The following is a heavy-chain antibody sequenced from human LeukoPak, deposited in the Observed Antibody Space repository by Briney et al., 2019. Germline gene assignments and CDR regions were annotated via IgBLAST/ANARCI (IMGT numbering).Heavy chain of an antibody. V-gene: IGHV4-39*01. CDR1: GGSISSSSYY. CDR3: ARQGYYYDSSGAVYFDY. D-gene: IGHD3-22*01. Sequence: SETLSLTCTVSGGSISSSSYYWGWIRQPPGKGLEWIGSIYYSGSTYYNPSLKSRVTISVDTSKNQFSLKLSSVTAAYTAVYYCARQGYYYDSSGAVYFDYWGQGTLVTVSS. CDR2: IYYSGST. J-gene: IGHJ4*02.